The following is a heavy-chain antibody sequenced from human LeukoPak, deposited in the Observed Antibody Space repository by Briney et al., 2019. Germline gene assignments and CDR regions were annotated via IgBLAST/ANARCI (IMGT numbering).Heavy chain of an antibody. Sequence: GGSLRLSCAASGFTFSSYSMNWVRQAPGKRLEWVSYISSSSSTIYYADSVKGRFTISRDNAKNSLYLQMNSLRDEDTAVYYCARAAVQLERRSTLYYWGQGTLVTVSS. CDR1: GFTFSSYS. J-gene: IGHJ4*02. V-gene: IGHV3-48*02. CDR3: ARAAVQLERRSTLYY. CDR2: ISSSSSTI. D-gene: IGHD1-1*01.